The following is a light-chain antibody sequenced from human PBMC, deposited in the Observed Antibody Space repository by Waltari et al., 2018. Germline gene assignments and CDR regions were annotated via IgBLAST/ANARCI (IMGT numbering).Light chain of an antibody. Sequence: QLVLTQSPSASASLGASVKLTCTLSSGHSSNVIAWLQQQPEKGPRYLMKVNSDGSPSKGDKIPVRFSGSSSGAEHYLTISSLQSEDEADYYCQTGGHGTWVFGGGTKLTVL. CDR3: QTGGHGTWV. CDR2: VNSDGSP. V-gene: IGLV4-69*01. J-gene: IGLJ3*02. CDR1: SGHSSNV.